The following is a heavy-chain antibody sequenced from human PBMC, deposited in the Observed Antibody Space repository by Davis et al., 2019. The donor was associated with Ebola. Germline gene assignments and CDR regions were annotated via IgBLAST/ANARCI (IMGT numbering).Heavy chain of an antibody. D-gene: IGHD3-22*01. J-gene: IGHJ4*02. CDR1: GFTFTSSA. CDR2: IVVGSGNT. CDR3: AREGGYDSSGYWDY. V-gene: IGHV1-58*01. Sequence: SVKVSCKASGFTFTSSAVQWVRQARGQRLEWIGWIVVGSGNTNYAQKFQERVTITRDMSTSTAYMELSSLRSEDTAVYYCAREGGYDSSGYWDYWGQGTLVTVSS.